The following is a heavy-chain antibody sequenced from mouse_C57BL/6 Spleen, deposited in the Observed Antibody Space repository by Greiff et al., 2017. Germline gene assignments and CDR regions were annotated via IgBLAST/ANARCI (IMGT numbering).Heavy chain of an antibody. CDR3: TRRDYDVGYWYFDV. J-gene: IGHJ1*03. Sequence: VQLQESGAELVRPGASVTLSCKASGYTFTDYEMHWVKQTPVHGLEWIGAIDPETGGTAYNQKFKGKAILTADKSSSTAYMELRSLTSEDSAVYYCTRRDYDVGYWYFDVWGTGTTVTVSS. V-gene: IGHV1-15*01. D-gene: IGHD2-4*01. CDR2: IDPETGGT. CDR1: GYTFTDYE.